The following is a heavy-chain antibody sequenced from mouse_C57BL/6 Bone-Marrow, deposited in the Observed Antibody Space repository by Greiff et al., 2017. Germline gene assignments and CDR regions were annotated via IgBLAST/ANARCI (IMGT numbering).Heavy chain of an antibody. CDR3: AREEGPYDGYYGDY. V-gene: IGHV1-50*01. D-gene: IGHD2-3*01. Sequence: PGQGLEWIGAIDPSDSYTNYHQKFKGKATLTVDTSSSTAYMQLSSLTSADSAVYYCAREEGPYDGYYGDYWGQGTTLTVSS. J-gene: IGHJ2*01. CDR2: IDPSDSYT.